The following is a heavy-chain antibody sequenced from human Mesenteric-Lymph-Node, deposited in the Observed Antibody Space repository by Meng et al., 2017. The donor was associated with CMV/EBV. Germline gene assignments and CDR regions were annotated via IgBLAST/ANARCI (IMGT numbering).Heavy chain of an antibody. CDR3: ARDKDIAAGGRGGYFDY. D-gene: IGHD6-13*01. J-gene: IGHJ4*02. CDR2: IKHDGSKI. Sequence: GESLKISCAASGFSFSDYGMHWVRQAPGKGPEWVTFIKHDGSKIYYADSVKGRFTISRDNPKNTLYLQMNSVRGEDTAVYYCARDKDIAAGGRGGYFDYWGQGTLVTVSS. CDR1: GFSFSDYG. V-gene: IGHV3-30*02.